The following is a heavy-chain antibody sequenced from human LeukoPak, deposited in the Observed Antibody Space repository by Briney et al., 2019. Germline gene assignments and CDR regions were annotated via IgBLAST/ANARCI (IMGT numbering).Heavy chain of an antibody. J-gene: IGHJ3*02. CDR2: INYTGST. CDR3: XXXXIRXXXXFDI. V-gene: IGHV4-39*07. CDR1: VGSIRSTSNY. Sequence: SETLSLTCTVSVGSIRSTSNYWAWIRQAPGRGPEWIGIINYTGSTXXNPXXGSRVTMSVDTSKSQFSLKLDSVTAADTAVYXXXXXXIRXXXXFDIWGQGTQVTVSS.